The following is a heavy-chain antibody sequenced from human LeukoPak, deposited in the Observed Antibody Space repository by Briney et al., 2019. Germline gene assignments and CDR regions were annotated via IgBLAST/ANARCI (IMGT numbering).Heavy chain of an antibody. J-gene: IGHJ4*02. CDR3: ARDHREYCGGDYYFDY. D-gene: IGHD2-21*02. CDR1: GYTFTSYY. CDR2: INPSGGST. Sequence: ASVKVSCKASGYTFTSYYMHWVRQAPGQGLEWMGIINPSGGSTSYAQKFQGRVTMTRDTSTSTVYMELSSLRSEDTAVYYCARDHREYCGGDYYFDYWGQGTLVTVSS. V-gene: IGHV1-46*01.